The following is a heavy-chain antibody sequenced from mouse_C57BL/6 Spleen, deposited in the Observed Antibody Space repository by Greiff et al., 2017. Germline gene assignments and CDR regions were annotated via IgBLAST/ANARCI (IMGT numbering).Heavy chain of an antibody. J-gene: IGHJ3*01. CDR1: GYAFSSSW. V-gene: IGHV1-82*01. CDR2: IYPGDGDT. Sequence: VQLQQSGPELVKPGASVKISCKASGYAFSSSWMNWVKQRPGKGLEWIGRIYPGDGDTNYNGKFKGKATLTADKSSSTAYMQLSSLTSEDSAVYFCARLRDYAWFAYWGQGTLVTVSA. CDR3: ARLRDYAWFAY. D-gene: IGHD2-4*01.